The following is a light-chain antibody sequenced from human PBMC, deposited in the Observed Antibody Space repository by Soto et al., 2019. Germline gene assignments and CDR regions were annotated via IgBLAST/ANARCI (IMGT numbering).Light chain of an antibody. CDR1: QSFRGL. V-gene: IGKV3-11*01. CDR3: QQHLGFPVT. Sequence: EVVLTQSPVTLSLSPGERATLSCRASQSFRGLLAWYQQKPGQAPRLLIYDAYNRATGIPPRFSGSGSGTDFTLTINSLQPEDVAVYYCQQHLGFPVTFGGGTKVDIK. J-gene: IGKJ4*01. CDR2: DAY.